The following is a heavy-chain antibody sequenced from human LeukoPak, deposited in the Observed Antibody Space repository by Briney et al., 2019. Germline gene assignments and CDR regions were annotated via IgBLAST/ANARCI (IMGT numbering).Heavy chain of an antibody. V-gene: IGHV3-23*01. D-gene: IGHD6-13*01. CDR1: GFTFSSYA. J-gene: IGHJ4*02. Sequence: GGSLRLSCAASGFTFSSYAMSWVRQAPGKGLEWASAISGSGGSTYYADSVKGRFTISRDNSKNTLYLQMNSLRAEDTAVYYCAKDQTLYSSSCFDYWGQGTLVTVSP. CDR2: ISGSGGST. CDR3: AKDQTLYSSSCFDY.